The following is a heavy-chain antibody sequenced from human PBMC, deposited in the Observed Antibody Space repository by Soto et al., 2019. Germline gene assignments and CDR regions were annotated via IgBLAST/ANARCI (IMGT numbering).Heavy chain of an antibody. CDR3: AKDRGSGSYPPY. CDR1: GFTFSSYA. Sequence: EVQLLESGGGLVQPGESLRLSCAGSGFTFSSYALSWVRQAPGKGLEWVSAISASGSGTYYTDSVKGRFTISRDKSHNNLYLQMISMRAEDTAIYYCAKDRGSGSYPPYWGQGTLVTVST. CDR2: ISASGSGT. D-gene: IGHD3-10*01. J-gene: IGHJ4*02. V-gene: IGHV3-23*01.